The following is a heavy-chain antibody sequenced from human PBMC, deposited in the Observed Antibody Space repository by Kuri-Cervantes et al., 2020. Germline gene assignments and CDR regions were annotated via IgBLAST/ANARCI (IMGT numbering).Heavy chain of an antibody. CDR3: ARDGFSYGMTSFDY. J-gene: IGHJ4*02. D-gene: IGHD3-16*01. V-gene: IGHV3-9*01. CDR1: GFTFDDYA. CDR2: ISWNSGSI. Sequence: SLKISCAASGFTFDDYAMHWVRQAPGKGLERVSGISWNSGSIGYADSVKGRFTISRDNAKSSLYLQLEALRAADTAVYYCARDGFSYGMTSFDYWGRGTLVTVSS.